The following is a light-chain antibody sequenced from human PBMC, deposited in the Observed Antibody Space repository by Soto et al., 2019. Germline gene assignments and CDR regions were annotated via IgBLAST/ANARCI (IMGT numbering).Light chain of an antibody. Sequence: DIQMTQSPSTLSASVGDRVTITCRASQSISNSLAWYQQKPGKAPKLLIYADSSLESGVPLRFSGSGSGTDFTLTISSLQPDDFATYYCQQYISYPQTFGQGTKVEIK. CDR2: ADS. V-gene: IGKV1-5*01. J-gene: IGKJ1*01. CDR3: QQYISYPQT. CDR1: QSISNS.